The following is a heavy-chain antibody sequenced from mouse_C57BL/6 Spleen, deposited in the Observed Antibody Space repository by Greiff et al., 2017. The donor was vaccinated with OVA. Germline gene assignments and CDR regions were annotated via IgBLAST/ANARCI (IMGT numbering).Heavy chain of an antibody. D-gene: IGHD3-2*02. CDR2: IDPEDGET. CDR1: GFNIKDYY. J-gene: IGHJ2*01. Sequence: EVKLMESGAELVKPGASVKLSCTASGFNIKDYYMHWVKQRTEQGLEWIGRIDPEDGETKYAPKFQGKATITADTSSNTAYLQLSSLTSEDTAVYYCARSDSSGYGYFDYWGQGTTLTVSS. V-gene: IGHV14-2*01. CDR3: ARSDSSGYGYFDY.